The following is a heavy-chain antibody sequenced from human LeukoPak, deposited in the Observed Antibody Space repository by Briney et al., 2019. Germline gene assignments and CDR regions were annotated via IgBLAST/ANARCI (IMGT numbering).Heavy chain of an antibody. D-gene: IGHD2-15*01. V-gene: IGHV3-23*01. CDR1: GVAFSTYA. CDR3: AKGSASARPYYFDY. Sequence: GGSLRLSCAASGVAFSTYATAWVRQAPGKGLEWVSAITDSGDDTWYADSVKARFTISRDNSKNTLYLQMNSLRSEDTAVYYCAKGSASARPYYFDYWGQGALVTVSS. CDR2: ITDSGDDT. J-gene: IGHJ4*02.